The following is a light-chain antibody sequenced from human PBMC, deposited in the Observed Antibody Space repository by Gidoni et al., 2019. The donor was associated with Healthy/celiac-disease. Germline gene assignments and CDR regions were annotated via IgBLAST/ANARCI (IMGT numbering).Light chain of an antibody. CDR3: QQRSNWPPLT. CDR1: QSVSSY. CDR2: DAS. J-gene: IGKJ4*01. Sequence: DIVLPPSPATLSLSPGERATLPCRASQSVSSYLAWYQQKPGQAPRLLIYDASNRATGIPARFSGSGSGTDFTLTISSLEPEDFAVYYCQQRSNWPPLTFGGXTKVEIK. V-gene: IGKV3-11*01.